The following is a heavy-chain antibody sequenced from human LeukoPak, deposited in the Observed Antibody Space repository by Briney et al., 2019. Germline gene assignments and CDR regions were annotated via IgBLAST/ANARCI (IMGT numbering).Heavy chain of an antibody. J-gene: IGHJ3*02. D-gene: IGHD3-16*01. CDR1: GFPFSSYA. V-gene: IGHV3-23*01. CDR2: LSGSGGST. Sequence: GGSLRLSCAASGFPFSSYAMRWVPQPPGKGLEWVSDLSGSGGSTYYADSVKGRFTISRDNSKNTLYLQMNSLRAEDTAVYYCAKDRAVDDYIWGSYTYAFDIWGQGTMVTVSS. CDR3: AKDRAVDDYIWGSYTYAFDI.